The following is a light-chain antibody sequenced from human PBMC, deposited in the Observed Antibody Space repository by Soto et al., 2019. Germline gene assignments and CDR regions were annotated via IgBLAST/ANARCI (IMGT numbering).Light chain of an antibody. CDR2: VGS. Sequence: QSALTQPASVSGSPGQSITISCTGTSSDVGSYNLVSWYQQHPGKAPKLMIYVGSKRPSGVSNRFSGSKSGNTASLTISGLQAEDEADYYCCSYAGSSTYDFGTGTKLTVL. CDR3: CSYAGSSTYD. CDR1: SSDVGSYNL. J-gene: IGLJ1*01. V-gene: IGLV2-23*01.